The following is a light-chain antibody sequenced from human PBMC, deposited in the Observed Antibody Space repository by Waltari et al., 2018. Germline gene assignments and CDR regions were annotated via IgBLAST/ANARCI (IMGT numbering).Light chain of an antibody. Sequence: EIVLTQSPGTLSLSPGERATLSCRASQGVGKYLAWYQQRPGQAPSLLLYHTAIRATGIPDRFSGSGSGTDFSLTISRLEPEDFAVYYCQKYDCLPATFGQGTTVEIK. CDR1: QGVGKY. J-gene: IGKJ1*01. CDR3: QKYDCLPAT. V-gene: IGKV3-20*01. CDR2: HTA.